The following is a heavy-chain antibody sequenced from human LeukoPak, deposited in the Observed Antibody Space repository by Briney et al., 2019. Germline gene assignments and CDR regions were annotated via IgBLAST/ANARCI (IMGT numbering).Heavy chain of an antibody. CDR1: GFTFSSYA. D-gene: IGHD3-10*01. V-gene: IGHV3-23*01. CDR3: AKPPVLLWFGELLYITEYFDY. Sequence: PGGSLRLSCAASGFTFSSYAMSWVRQAPGKGLERVSAISGSGGSTYYADSVKGRFTISRDNSKNTLYLQMNSLRAEDTAVYYCAKPPVLLWFGELLYITEYFDYWGQGTLVTVSS. J-gene: IGHJ4*02. CDR2: ISGSGGST.